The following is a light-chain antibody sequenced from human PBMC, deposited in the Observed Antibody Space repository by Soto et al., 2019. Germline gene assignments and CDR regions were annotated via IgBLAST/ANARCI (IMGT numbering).Light chain of an antibody. V-gene: IGKV3-20*01. CDR2: GAS. CDR3: QQYDTPFT. J-gene: IGKJ3*01. Sequence: EIVLTQSPGTLSLSPGERATLSCRASQSVSSSYLAWYQQKPGQAPRLLIYGASSRATGIPDRFSGSGSGTDFTLTISRLEPEDFAVYYCQQYDTPFTFGPGTKVDIK. CDR1: QSVSSSY.